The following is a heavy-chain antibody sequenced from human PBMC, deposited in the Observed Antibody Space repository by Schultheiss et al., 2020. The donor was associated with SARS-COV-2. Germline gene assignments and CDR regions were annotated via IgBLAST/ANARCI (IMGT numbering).Heavy chain of an antibody. V-gene: IGHV4-61*01. CDR1: GGSVSRSSYY. Sequence: SETLSLTCTVSGGSVSRSSYYWSWIRQPPGKGLEWIGYIYYSGSTNYNPSLKSRVTISVDTSKNQFSLKLSSVTAADTAVYYCARDDSTVIVDPWGQGTLVTVSS. D-gene: IGHD3-22*01. CDR2: IYYSGST. CDR3: ARDDSTVIVDP. J-gene: IGHJ5*02.